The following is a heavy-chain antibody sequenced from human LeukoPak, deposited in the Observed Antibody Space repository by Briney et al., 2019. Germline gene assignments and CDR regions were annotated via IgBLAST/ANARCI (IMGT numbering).Heavy chain of an antibody. Sequence: GGSLRLSCAASGFTFSRYWMSWVRQAPGKGLEWVANIKQDGSEKDYVDSVKGRFTISRDNAKNSLYLQMNSLTVEDTAVYYCARDTTSGWYLYYFDYWGQGTLVTVSP. D-gene: IGHD6-19*01. CDR2: IKQDGSEK. V-gene: IGHV3-7*01. CDR3: ARDTTSGWYLYYFDY. J-gene: IGHJ4*02. CDR1: GFTFSRYW.